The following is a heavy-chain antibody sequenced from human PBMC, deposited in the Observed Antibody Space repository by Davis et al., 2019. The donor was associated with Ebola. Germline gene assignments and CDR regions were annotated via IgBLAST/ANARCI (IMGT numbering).Heavy chain of an antibody. CDR2: FDPEDGET. CDR3: ATPPLDSGSYWGFDY. J-gene: IGHJ4*02. V-gene: IGHV1-24*01. Sequence: ASVKVSCKVSGYTLTELSMHWVRQAPGKGLEWMGGFDPEDGETIYAQKFQGRVTMTEDTSTDTAYMELSSLRSEDTAVYYCATPPLDSGSYWGFDYWGQGTLVTVSS. CDR1: GYTLTELS. D-gene: IGHD1-26*01.